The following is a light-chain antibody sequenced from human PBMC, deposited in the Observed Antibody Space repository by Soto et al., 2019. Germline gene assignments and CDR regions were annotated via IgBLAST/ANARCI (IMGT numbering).Light chain of an antibody. CDR2: GNS. Sequence: QSVLTQPPSVSGAPGQRVTISCTGSSSNIGAGYDVHWYQQLPGTAPKLLIYGNSSRPSGVPDRFSGSKSGTSASLAITGLQAEDEADYYCQSYDSSLSGFYVFGAGTKVTV. CDR1: SSNIGAGYD. V-gene: IGLV1-40*01. CDR3: QSYDSSLSGFYV. J-gene: IGLJ1*01.